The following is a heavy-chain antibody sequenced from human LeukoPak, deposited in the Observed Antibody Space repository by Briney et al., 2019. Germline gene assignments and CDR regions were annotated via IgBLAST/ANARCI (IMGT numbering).Heavy chain of an antibody. CDR3: ARDPQWLGRAFDV. CDR2: SGGST. D-gene: IGHD6-19*01. V-gene: IGHV3-53*01. J-gene: IGHJ3*01. Sequence: GGSLRLSCAVSGLTVSNNYMSWVRQAPGKGLEWVSVSGGSTYYADSVKGRFTISRDNSKNTVYLQMNSLRAEDTAVYYCARDPQWLGRAFDVWGRGTMVTVSS. CDR1: GLTVSNNY.